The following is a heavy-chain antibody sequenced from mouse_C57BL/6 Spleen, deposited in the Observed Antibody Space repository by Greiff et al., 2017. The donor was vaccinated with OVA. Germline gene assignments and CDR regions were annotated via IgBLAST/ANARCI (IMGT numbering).Heavy chain of an antibody. CDR3: ARDGSSYGRAMDY. D-gene: IGHD1-1*01. CDR1: GYTFTDYY. CDR2: INPNNGGT. V-gene: IGHV1-26*01. Sequence: EVQLQQSGPELVKPGASVKISCKASGYTFTDYYMNWVKQSHGKSLEWIGDINPNNGGTSYNQKFKGKATLTVDKSSSTAYMELRSLTSEDSAVYYCARDGSSYGRAMDYWGQGTSVTVSS. J-gene: IGHJ4*01.